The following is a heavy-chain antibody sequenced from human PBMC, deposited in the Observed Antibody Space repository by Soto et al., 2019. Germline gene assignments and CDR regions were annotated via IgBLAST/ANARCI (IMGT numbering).Heavy chain of an antibody. CDR2: IWYDGGNK. D-gene: IGHD6-6*01. V-gene: IGHV3-33*01. J-gene: IGHJ6*02. CDR3: ARVTYSSSPASFRYYGMDV. Sequence: QVQLVESGGGVVQPGRSLRLSCAASGFTFRSYGMHWVRQAPGKGLEWGAVIWYDGGNKHYADSVKGRFTISRDNSKNTLYLQMKSLRAEDTAVYYCARVTYSSSPASFRYYGMDVWGQGTTVTVSS. CDR1: GFTFRSYG.